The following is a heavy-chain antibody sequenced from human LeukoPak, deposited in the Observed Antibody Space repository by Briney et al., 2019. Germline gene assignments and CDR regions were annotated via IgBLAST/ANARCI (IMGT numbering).Heavy chain of an antibody. CDR2: IKHDGSEK. V-gene: IGHV3-7*03. Sequence: GGSLRLSCAASGFTFSSYWMTWVRQAPGKGLEWVANIKHDGSEKIYVDSWKGRFTISRDNAKNSLYLQMNSLRAEDTAVYYCASTGHSGGWAAGPFDYWGQGTLVTVSS. CDR1: GFTFSSYW. D-gene: IGHD6-19*01. J-gene: IGHJ4*02. CDR3: ASTGHSGGWAAGPFDY.